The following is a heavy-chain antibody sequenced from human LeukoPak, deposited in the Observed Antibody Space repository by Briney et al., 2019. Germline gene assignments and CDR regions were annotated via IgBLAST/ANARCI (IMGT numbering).Heavy chain of an antibody. Sequence: PSETLSLTCTVSGYSISSGYYWGWIRQPPGKGLEWIGSIYHSGSTYYNPSLKSRVTISVDTSKNQFSLKLSSVTAADTAVYYCARGGYYSYMDVWGKGATVTVSS. D-gene: IGHD1-26*01. CDR3: ARGGYYSYMDV. V-gene: IGHV4-38-2*02. J-gene: IGHJ6*03. CDR2: IYHSGST. CDR1: GYSISSGYY.